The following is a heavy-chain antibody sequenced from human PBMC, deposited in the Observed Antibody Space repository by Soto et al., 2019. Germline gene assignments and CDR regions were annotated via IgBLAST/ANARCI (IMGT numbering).Heavy chain of an antibody. CDR1: GFTFSSYA. J-gene: IGHJ4*02. CDR2: ISYDGSNK. Sequence: QVQLVESGGGVVQPGRSLRLSCAASGFTFSSYAMHWVRQAPGKGLEWVAVISYDGSNKYYADSEKGRFTISRDNSKNTLYLQMNSLRAEDTAVYYCARDGNQDYWGQGTLVTVSS. V-gene: IGHV3-30-3*01. CDR3: ARDGNQDY.